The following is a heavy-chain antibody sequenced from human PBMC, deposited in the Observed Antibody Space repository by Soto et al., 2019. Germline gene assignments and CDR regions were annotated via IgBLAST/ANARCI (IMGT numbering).Heavy chain of an antibody. Sequence: SETLSLTCTVCGGSINSGDYYWTWVRQPPGKGLEWIGNIFHSGSTYYTPSLQSRVTISLDTSKNHFSLKLSSVTPADTAVYYCARDRYYGSGTYYNFYSGMDVWGQGTTVTVSS. V-gene: IGHV4-30-4*01. J-gene: IGHJ6*02. CDR1: GGSINSGDYY. CDR2: IFHSGST. D-gene: IGHD3-10*01. CDR3: ARDRYYGSGTYYNFYSGMDV.